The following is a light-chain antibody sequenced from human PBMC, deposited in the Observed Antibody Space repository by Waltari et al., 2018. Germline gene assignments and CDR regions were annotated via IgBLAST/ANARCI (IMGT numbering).Light chain of an antibody. V-gene: IGLV3-1*01. CDR3: QVWDSSTGV. J-gene: IGLJ3*02. CDR2: QDN. Sequence: SYELTQPPSVSVSPGQTASITCAGGKLGEKYAGWYQQKLGPSPILFISQDNKRPSGISERVSSSTSGNTATLTISGTQSMDEADYYCQVWDSSTGVFGGGTRLTVL. CDR1: KLGEKY.